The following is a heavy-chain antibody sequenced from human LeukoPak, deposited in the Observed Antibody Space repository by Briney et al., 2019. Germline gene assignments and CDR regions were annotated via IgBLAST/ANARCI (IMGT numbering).Heavy chain of an antibody. CDR3: ARGDGYNYWDY. D-gene: IGHD5-24*01. J-gene: IGHJ4*02. V-gene: IGHV3-53*01. CDR2: IYSGGST. CDR1: GFTVSSNY. Sequence: GGSLRLSCAASGFTVSSNYMSWVRQAPGKGLEWVSVIYSGGSTYCADSVKGRFTISRDNSKNTVYLQMDSLRAEDTAVYYCARGDGYNYWDYWGQGTLVTVSS.